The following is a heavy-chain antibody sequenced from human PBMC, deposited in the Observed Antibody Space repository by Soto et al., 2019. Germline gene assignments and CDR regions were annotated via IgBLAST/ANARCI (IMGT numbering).Heavy chain of an antibody. J-gene: IGHJ5*02. CDR2: INAGNGNT. D-gene: IGHD3-22*01. V-gene: IGHV1-3*01. CDR1: GYTFTGYA. Sequence: VXSVKVSCKASGYTFTGYAMDLVRQAPGQRLECMGWINAGNGNTKYSQKFQVRVTITRDTSASTAYMELSSLRSEDTAVYYCARALRYYDSSGYYTWGQGTLVTVSS. CDR3: ARALRYYDSSGYYT.